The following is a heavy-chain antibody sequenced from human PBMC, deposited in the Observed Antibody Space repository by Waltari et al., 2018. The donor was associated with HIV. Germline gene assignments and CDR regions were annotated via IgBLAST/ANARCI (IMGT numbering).Heavy chain of an antibody. D-gene: IGHD5-12*01. Sequence: QLVESGGGLVKPGGSLRVSGGASGFPFSFTSSTMNWVRQAPGKGLEWVASISRSSSFIYSADSVKGRCTISRDNVKNSLYLQMNSLRTEDTAVYYCAREDYSGYVGHAFDIWGQGTMVTVSS. CDR2: ISRSSSFI. CDR3: AREDYSGYVGHAFDI. J-gene: IGHJ3*02. V-gene: IGHV3-21*02. CDR1: GFPFSFTSST.